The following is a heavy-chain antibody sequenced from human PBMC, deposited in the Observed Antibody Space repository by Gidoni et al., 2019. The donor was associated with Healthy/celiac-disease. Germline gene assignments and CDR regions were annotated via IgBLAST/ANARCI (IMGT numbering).Heavy chain of an antibody. CDR2: IYYSGST. CDR3: ARAPKVVAAPFDY. J-gene: IGHJ4*02. CDR1: GGSISSYY. D-gene: IGHD2-15*01. Sequence: SGGSISSYYWSWIRQPPGKGLEWIGYIYYSGSTNYNPSLKSRVTISVDTSKNQFSLKLSSVTAADTAVYYCARAPKVVAAPFDYWGQGTLVTVSS. V-gene: IGHV4-59*01.